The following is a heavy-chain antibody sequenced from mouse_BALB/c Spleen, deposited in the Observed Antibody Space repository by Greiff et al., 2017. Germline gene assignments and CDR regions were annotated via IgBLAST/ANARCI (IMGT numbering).Heavy chain of an antibody. CDR3: ATITTANAMDY. Sequence: EVKLVESGGGLVKPGGSLKLSCAASGFPFSSYAMSWVRQTPEKRLEWVASISSGGSTYYPDSVKGRFTISRDNARNILYLQMSSLRSEDTAMYYCATITTANAMDYWGQGTSVTVSS. V-gene: IGHV5-6-5*01. CDR2: ISSGGST. D-gene: IGHD1-2*01. J-gene: IGHJ4*01. CDR1: GFPFSSYA.